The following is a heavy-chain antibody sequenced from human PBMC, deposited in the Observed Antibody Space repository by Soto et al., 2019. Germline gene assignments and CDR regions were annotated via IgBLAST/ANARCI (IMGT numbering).Heavy chain of an antibody. Sequence: GSLRLSCAASGFTFSRYWMHWVRQSPEKGLVWVSHINTDGSNSNYADSVKGRFTISRDNAKNTLYLQMDGLEAEDTALYYCARAAYSSSWYADFWGQGTLVTGSS. CDR1: GFTFSRYW. CDR2: INTDGSNS. V-gene: IGHV3-74*01. D-gene: IGHD6-13*01. J-gene: IGHJ4*02. CDR3: ARAAYSSSWYADF.